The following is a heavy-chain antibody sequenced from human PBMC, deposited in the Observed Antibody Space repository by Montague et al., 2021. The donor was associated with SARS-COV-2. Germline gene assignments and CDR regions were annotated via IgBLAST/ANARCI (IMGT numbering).Heavy chain of an antibody. Sequence: SLRLSCAASGFTFGSYAMHWVRQTPGKGLEWVSGISWNSGSRGYADSVKGRFTIYRDNAKNSLYLQMNSLRAEDTAFYYCAIDYYFGAFDIWGQGTMVTVSS. J-gene: IGHJ3*02. D-gene: IGHD3-10*01. CDR1: GFTFGSYA. CDR3: AIDYYFGAFDI. CDR2: ISWNSGSR. V-gene: IGHV3-9*01.